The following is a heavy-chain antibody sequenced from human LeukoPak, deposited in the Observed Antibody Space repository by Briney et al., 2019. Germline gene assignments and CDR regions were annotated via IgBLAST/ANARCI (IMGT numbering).Heavy chain of an antibody. V-gene: IGHV3-73*01. CDR1: GFTFSGSA. J-gene: IGHJ6*03. CDR3: TRLGRIAARPGLYYYYMDV. D-gene: IGHD6-6*01. Sequence: PGGSLRPSCAASGFTFSGSAMHWVRQASGKGLEWVGRIRSKANSYATAYAASVKGRFTISRDDSKNTAYLQMNSLKTEDTAVYYCTRLGRIAARPGLYYYYMDVWGKGTTVTVSS. CDR2: IRSKANSYAT.